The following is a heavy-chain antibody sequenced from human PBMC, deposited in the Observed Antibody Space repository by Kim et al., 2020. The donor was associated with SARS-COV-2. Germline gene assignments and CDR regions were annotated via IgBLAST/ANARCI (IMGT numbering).Heavy chain of an antibody. J-gene: IGHJ4*02. CDR3: AREGGDLGVH. Sequence: TSYNPSLKSRVTISVDTSKNQFSLKRSSVTAADTAVYYCAREGGDLGVHWGQGTLVTVSS. V-gene: IGHV4-31*02. D-gene: IGHD3-10*01. CDR2: T.